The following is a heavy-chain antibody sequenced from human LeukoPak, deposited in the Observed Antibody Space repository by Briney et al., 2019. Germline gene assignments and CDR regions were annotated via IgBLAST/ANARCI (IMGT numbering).Heavy chain of an antibody. V-gene: IGHV1-2*04. CDR1: GYTFTSYG. D-gene: IGHD2-2*01. Sequence: EASVKVSCKASGYTFTSYGISWVRQAPGQGLEWMGWINPNSGGTNYAQKFQGWVTMTRDTSINTAYMELSRLRSDDTAVYYCARQVPAGGLDPWGQGTLVTVSS. CDR3: ARQVPAGGLDP. CDR2: INPNSGGT. J-gene: IGHJ5*02.